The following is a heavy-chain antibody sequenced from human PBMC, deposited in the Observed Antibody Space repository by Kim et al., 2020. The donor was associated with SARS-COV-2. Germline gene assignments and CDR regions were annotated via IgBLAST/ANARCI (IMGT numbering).Heavy chain of an antibody. J-gene: IGHJ4*02. Sequence: GGSLRLSCAASGFTFSSYSMNWVRQAPGKGLEWVSSISSSSSYIYYADSVKGRFTISRDNAKNSLYLQMNSLRAEDTAVYYCATELSYYYDSSGYYLGRDYWGQGTLVTVSS. CDR1: GFTFSSYS. CDR2: ISSSSSYI. CDR3: ATELSYYYDSSGYYLGRDY. D-gene: IGHD3-22*01. V-gene: IGHV3-21*01.